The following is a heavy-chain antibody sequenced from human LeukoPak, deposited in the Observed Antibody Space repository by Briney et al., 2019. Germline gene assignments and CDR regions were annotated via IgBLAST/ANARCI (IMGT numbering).Heavy chain of an antibody. V-gene: IGHV4-30-2*01. Sequence: SETLSLTCTVSGGSISSGGYFWSWIRQPPGKGLEWIGYISHSGSTYYNPSLKSRVTISVDRSKNQFSLKLSSVTAADTAVYYCARVGVGWFGPDYWGQGTLVTVSS. CDR2: ISHSGST. J-gene: IGHJ4*02. D-gene: IGHD3-10*01. CDR3: ARVGVGWFGPDY. CDR1: GGSISSGGYF.